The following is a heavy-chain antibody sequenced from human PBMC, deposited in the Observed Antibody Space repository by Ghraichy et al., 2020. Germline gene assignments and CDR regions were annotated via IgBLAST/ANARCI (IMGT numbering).Heavy chain of an antibody. Sequence: GGSLRLSCAASGFTFSSYGMHWVRQAPGKGLEWVAVISYDGSNKYYADSVKGRFTISRDNSKNTLYLQMNSLRAEDTAVYYCAKDQGWLQLNNWFDPWGQGTLVTVSS. CDR3: AKDQGWLQLNNWFDP. CDR2: ISYDGSNK. J-gene: IGHJ5*02. V-gene: IGHV3-30*18. D-gene: IGHD5-24*01. CDR1: GFTFSSYG.